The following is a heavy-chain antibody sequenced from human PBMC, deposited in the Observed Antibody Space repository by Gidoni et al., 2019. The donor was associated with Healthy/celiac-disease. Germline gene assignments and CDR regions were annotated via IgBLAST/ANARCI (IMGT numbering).Heavy chain of an antibody. V-gene: IGHV4-34*01. CDR3: ARGRRKPLGYCSSTSCSLFDY. D-gene: IGHD2-2*01. J-gene: IGHJ4*02. CDR2: INHSGST. CDR1: GGSFSGYY. Sequence: QVQLQQWGAGLLKPSETLSLTCAVYGGSFSGYYWSWIRQPPGKGLEWIGEINHSGSTNYNPSLKSRVTISVDTSKNQFSLKLSSVTAADTAVYYCARGRRKPLGYCSSTSCSLFDYWGQGTLVTVSS.